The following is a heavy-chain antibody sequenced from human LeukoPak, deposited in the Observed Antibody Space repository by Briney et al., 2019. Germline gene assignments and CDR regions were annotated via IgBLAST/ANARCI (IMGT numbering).Heavy chain of an antibody. V-gene: IGHV3-30*02. CDR2: IRYDGSNK. CDR3: ARDTGGLLTAFDI. J-gene: IGHJ3*02. Sequence: PGGSLRLSCAASGFTFSSHGMHWVRQTPAKGLEWVAFIRYDGSNKYYADSVKGRFTISRDNAKNSLYLQMNSLRAEDTAVYYCARDTGGLLTAFDIWGQGTMVTVSS. D-gene: IGHD2-8*02. CDR1: GFTFSSHG.